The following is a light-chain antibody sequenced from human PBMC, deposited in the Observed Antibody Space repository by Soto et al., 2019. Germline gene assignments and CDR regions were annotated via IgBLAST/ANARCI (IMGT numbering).Light chain of an antibody. CDR1: QSVSSN. J-gene: IGKJ1*01. Sequence: EIVMTQSPATLSVSPGERATLSCRASQSVSSNLAWYQQKPGQAPRLLIYGASTRATGIPARFSGSGSGTQFTLTISSLQSEDFAFYYCQQYNNWPPWTFGQGTKVAIK. V-gene: IGKV3-15*01. CDR2: GAS. CDR3: QQYNNWPPWT.